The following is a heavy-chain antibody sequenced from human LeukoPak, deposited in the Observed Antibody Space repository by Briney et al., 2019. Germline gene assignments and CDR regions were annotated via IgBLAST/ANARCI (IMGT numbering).Heavy chain of an antibody. J-gene: IGHJ4*02. Sequence: PSETLSLTCTVSGGSISSYYWSWIRQPPGKGLEWIGYIYYSGSTNYNPSLKSRVTISVDTSKNQFSLKLSSVTAADTAVYYCARQKLAAAGTGDVDYWGQGTLVTVSS. CDR2: IYYSGST. CDR1: GGSISSYY. D-gene: IGHD6-13*01. V-gene: IGHV4-59*08. CDR3: ARQKLAAAGTGDVDY.